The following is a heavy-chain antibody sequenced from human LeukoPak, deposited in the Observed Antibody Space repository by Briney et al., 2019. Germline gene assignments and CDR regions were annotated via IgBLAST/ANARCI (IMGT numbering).Heavy chain of an antibody. CDR2: ISSSSSYI. V-gene: IGHV3-21*01. CDR1: GFTFSSYS. CDR3: ARVWSSTSCPDY. Sequence: PGGSLGLSCAASGFTFSSYSMNWVRQAPGKGLEWVSSISSSSSYIYYADSVKGRFTISRDNAKNSLYLQMNSLRAEDTAVYYCARVWSSTSCPDYWGQGTLVTVSS. J-gene: IGHJ4*02. D-gene: IGHD2-2*01.